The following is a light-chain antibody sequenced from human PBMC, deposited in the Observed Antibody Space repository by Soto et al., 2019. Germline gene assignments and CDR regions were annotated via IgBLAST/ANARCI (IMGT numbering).Light chain of an antibody. Sequence: DIQLTQSPSFLSASVGGRVTITCRASQTISSHLSWYQQKPGKAPNLLIYVASTLQSGVPSRFSGSGSGTQFTLTSSSLPPEDFATYYCQHLNSYPLTFGHGTTVDIK. V-gene: IGKV1-9*01. J-gene: IGKJ3*01. CDR2: VAS. CDR1: QTISSH. CDR3: QHLNSYPLT.